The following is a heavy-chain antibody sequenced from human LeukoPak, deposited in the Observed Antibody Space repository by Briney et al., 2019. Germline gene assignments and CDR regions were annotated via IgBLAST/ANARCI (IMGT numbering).Heavy chain of an antibody. Sequence: PSETLSLTCTVSGVSISSSSYYWGWIRQPPGKGLEWIGSIYYSGSTYYNPSLKSRVTISVDTSKNQFSLKLSSVTAADTAVYYCAREGQIVASYYYGVDVWGQGTTVTVSS. J-gene: IGHJ6*02. CDR1: GVSISSSSYY. V-gene: IGHV4-39*07. CDR3: AREGQIVASYYYGVDV. CDR2: IYYSGST. D-gene: IGHD2/OR15-2a*01.